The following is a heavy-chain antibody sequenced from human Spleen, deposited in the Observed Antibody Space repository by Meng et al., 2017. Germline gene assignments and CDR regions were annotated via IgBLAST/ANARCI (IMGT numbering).Heavy chain of an antibody. CDR2: LGAHDGDT. J-gene: IGHJ4*02. V-gene: IGHV1-18*01. Sequence: QVQPVQSGPEVKKTGASVKVSCKASDYTFTGYGVSWVRQAPGQGLEWMAWLGAHDGDTSHAPKFQGRVTVSADRPTATAYMELRSLRSDDTAVYYCASGTPGRSYCDYWGQGTLVTVSS. CDR1: DYTFTGYG. D-gene: IGHD2-15*01. CDR3: ASGTPGRSYCDY.